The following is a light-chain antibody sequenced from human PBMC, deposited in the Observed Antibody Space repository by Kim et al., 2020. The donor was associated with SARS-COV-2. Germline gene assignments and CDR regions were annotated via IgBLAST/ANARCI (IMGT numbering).Light chain of an antibody. V-gene: IGLV7-46*01. CDR1: TGAVTSGHY. J-gene: IGLJ3*02. CDR3: LFTYGGGRV. CDR2: DTG. Sequence: PGGTVTLTCGSTTGAVTSGHYPSWFQQKPGQVPKTLIYDTGNKHSWTPARFSGSLLGGKAALTLSGAQPEDEAEYYCLFTYGGGRVFGGGTQLTVL.